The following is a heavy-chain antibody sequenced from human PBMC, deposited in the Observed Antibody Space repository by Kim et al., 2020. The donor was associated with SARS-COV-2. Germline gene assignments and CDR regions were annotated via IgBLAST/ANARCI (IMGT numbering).Heavy chain of an antibody. Sequence: GGSLRLSCAASGFTFSDYYMSWIRQAPGKGLEWVSYISSSGSTIYYADSVKGRFTISRDNAKNSLYLQMNSLRAEDTAVYYCARGFYCSSTSCYFAYYYSSGMEVWGEGDTVTVSS. D-gene: IGHD2-2*01. CDR1: GFTFSDYY. J-gene: IGHJ6*04. V-gene: IGHV3-11*01. CDR3: ARGFYCSSTSCYFAYYYSSGMEV. CDR2: ISSSGSTI.